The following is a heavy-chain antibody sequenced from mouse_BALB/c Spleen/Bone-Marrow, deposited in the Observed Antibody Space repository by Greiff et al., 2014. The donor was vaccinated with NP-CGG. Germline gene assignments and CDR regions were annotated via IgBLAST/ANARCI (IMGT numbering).Heavy chain of an antibody. CDR1: GFDFSRYW. CDR3: ARNGYYGWIAY. Sequence: VQLKDSGGGLVQPGGSLKLSCAASGFDFSRYWMTWVRQAPGKGLEWIGEINPGSSTINYTPSLKDKFIISRDNAKNTLYLQMSKVRSEDTALYYCARNGYYGWIAYWGQGTLVTVSA. CDR2: INPGSSTI. J-gene: IGHJ3*01. D-gene: IGHD2-3*01. V-gene: IGHV4-1*02.